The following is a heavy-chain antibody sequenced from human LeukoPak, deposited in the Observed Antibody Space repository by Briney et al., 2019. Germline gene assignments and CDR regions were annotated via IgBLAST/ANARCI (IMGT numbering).Heavy chain of an antibody. D-gene: IGHD3-10*01. CDR1: GGSISNYY. Sequence: SETLSLTCTVSGGSISNYYWSWIRQPPGKGLEWIGYIYYSGSTNYNPSLKSRVTISVDTSKNQFSLKLTSVTAADTAVYYCARDRGFRDNPSYYFDYWGQGTLVAVSS. J-gene: IGHJ4*02. CDR2: IYYSGST. V-gene: IGHV4-59*01. CDR3: ARDRGFRDNPSYYFDY.